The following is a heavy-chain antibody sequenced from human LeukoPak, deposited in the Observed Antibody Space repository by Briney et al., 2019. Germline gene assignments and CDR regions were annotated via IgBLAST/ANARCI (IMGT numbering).Heavy chain of an antibody. V-gene: IGHV3-33*01. J-gene: IGHJ5*02. CDR1: GFTFSSYG. Sequence: GRSLRLSCAASGFTFSSYGMHWVRQAPGKGLEWVAVIWYDGSNKYYADSVKGRFTISRDNSKNTLYLQMNSLRAEDTAVYYCARAQKGAYWFDPWGQGTLVTVSS. CDR2: IWYDGSNK. D-gene: IGHD3-16*01. CDR3: ARAQKGAYWFDP.